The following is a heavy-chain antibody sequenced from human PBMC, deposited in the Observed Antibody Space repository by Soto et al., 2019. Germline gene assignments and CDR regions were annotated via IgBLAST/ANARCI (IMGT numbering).Heavy chain of an antibody. J-gene: IGHJ3*02. Sequence: QVQLVESGGGVVQPGRSLRLSCAASGFTFSSYAMHWVRQAPGKGLEWVAVISYDGSNKYYADSVKGRFTISRDNSKNTLYLQMNSLRAEDTAVYYCARTPSHDYGGNVRGAFDIWGQGTMVTVSS. CDR2: ISYDGSNK. V-gene: IGHV3-30-3*01. D-gene: IGHD4-17*01. CDR3: ARTPSHDYGGNVRGAFDI. CDR1: GFTFSSYA.